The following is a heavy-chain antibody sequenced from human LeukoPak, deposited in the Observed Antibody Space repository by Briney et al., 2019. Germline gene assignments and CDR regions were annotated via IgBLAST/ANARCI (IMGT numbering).Heavy chain of an antibody. CDR1: GYTFTSYG. CDR2: INAYNGNT. J-gene: IGHJ4*02. CDR3: ARLEMATPWSPYFAY. V-gene: IGHV1-18*01. Sequence: ASVKVSCKASGYTFTSYGISWVRQAAGQGLEWMGWINAYNGNTNYAQKLQGRVTMTTDTSTSTTYMELRSLRSDDTAVFYCARLEMATPWSPYFAYWGQGTLVTVSS. D-gene: IGHD5-24*01.